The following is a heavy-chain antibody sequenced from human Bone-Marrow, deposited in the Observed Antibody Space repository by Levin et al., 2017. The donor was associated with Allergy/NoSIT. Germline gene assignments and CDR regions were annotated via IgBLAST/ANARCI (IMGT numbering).Heavy chain of an antibody. CDR2: VTPNTGYT. Sequence: AASVKVSCKATGYTFTSFDINWVRQATGQGLEWMGWVTPNTGYTGYAQKFEGRVTMTRDISINTAYLELTNLTSDDTAVYYCAKELHTGSYARFDPWGQGTLVTVSS. CDR3: AKELHTGSYARFDP. J-gene: IGHJ5*02. D-gene: IGHD1-26*01. V-gene: IGHV1-8*01. CDR1: GYTFTSFD.